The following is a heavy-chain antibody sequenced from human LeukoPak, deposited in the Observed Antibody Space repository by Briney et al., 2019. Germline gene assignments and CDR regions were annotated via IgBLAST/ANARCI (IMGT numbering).Heavy chain of an antibody. CDR2: ISYDGSNK. D-gene: IGHD3-10*01. Sequence: GRSLRLSCAASGFTFSSYGMHWVRQAPGKGLEWVAVISYDGSNKYYADSVKGRFTISRDNSKNTLYLLVNTLRGEDTAVYYCAKEMGSRSSLFYFDYWGQGTLLTVSS. CDR1: GFTFSSYG. V-gene: IGHV3-30*18. CDR3: AKEMGSRSSLFYFDY. J-gene: IGHJ4*02.